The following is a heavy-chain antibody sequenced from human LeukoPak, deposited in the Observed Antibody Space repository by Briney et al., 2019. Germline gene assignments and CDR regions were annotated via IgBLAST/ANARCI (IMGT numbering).Heavy chain of an antibody. CDR1: GASFSNYY. V-gene: IGHV3-23*01. CDR2: ISGSGGST. Sequence: ETLSLTCAVYGASFSNYYWSWVRQAPGKGLEWVSAISGSGGSTYYADSVKGRFTISRDNSKNTLYLQMNSLRAEDTAVYYCVRDDDRPDNGLDYWGQGTLVTVSS. J-gene: IGHJ4*02. D-gene: IGHD3-22*01. CDR3: VRDDDRPDNGLDY.